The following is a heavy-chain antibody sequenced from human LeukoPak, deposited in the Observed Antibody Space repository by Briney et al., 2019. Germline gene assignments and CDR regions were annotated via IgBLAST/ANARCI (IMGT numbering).Heavy chain of an antibody. Sequence: GGSLRLSCAASGFTFDDYAMHWVRQAPGKGLEWVSGISWNSGSIGYADSVKGRFTNSRDNAKNSLYLQMNSLRAEDTALYYCAKSAFDIWGQGTMVTVSS. V-gene: IGHV3-9*01. J-gene: IGHJ3*02. CDR2: ISWNSGSI. CDR1: GFTFDDYA. CDR3: AKSAFDI.